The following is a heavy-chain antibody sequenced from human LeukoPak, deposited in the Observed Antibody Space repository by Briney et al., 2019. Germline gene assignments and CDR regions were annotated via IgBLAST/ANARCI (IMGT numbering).Heavy chain of an antibody. J-gene: IGHJ6*02. V-gene: IGHV1-69*04. CDR3: ARADYDYYYYGMDV. D-gene: IGHD4-17*01. CDR2: IIPILGIA. CDR1: GGTLTSYA. Sequence: VKVSCKASGGTLTSYAISWVRQAPGQGREWRGRIIPILGIANYAQKFQGRVTITADKSTSTAYMELSSLRSEDTAVYYCARADYDYYYYGMDVWGQGTTVTVSS.